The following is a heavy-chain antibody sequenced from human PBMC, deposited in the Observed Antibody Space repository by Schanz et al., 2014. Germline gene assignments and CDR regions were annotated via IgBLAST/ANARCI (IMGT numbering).Heavy chain of an antibody. CDR1: GFVFRTFA. Sequence: EVRLVESGGTVVQPGGSLRVSCAASGFVFRTFAMYWVRQAPGKGLEWVSTLSGSGAGTFYADSVKGRFTISRDNLKNTVYLQMNSLRAGDTAVYYCAKDGRLPYYGTGSDFDYWGQGTLVAVSS. CDR2: LSGSGAGT. D-gene: IGHD3-22*01. V-gene: IGHV3-23*04. J-gene: IGHJ4*02. CDR3: AKDGRLPYYGTGSDFDY.